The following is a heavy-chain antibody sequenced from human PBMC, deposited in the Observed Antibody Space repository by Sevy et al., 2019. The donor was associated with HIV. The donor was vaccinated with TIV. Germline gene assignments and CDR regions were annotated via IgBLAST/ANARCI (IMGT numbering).Heavy chain of an antibody. J-gene: IGHJ4*02. Sequence: GGSLRLSCAASGFNFNNYVMTWVRQAPGKGLEWVSTISASGSVTYYSDSVRGRFTISRDNSRNTVALQMNSLRVEDTAISYCVKAPPFRRFTLSGMAGAHEYYFDYWGQGTRVTVSS. V-gene: IGHV3-23*01. CDR3: VKAPPFRRFTLSGMAGAHEYYFDY. CDR2: ISASGSVT. CDR1: GFNFNNYV. D-gene: IGHD3-3*01.